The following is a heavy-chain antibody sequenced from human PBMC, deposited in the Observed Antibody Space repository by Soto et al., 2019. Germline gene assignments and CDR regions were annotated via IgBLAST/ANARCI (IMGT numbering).Heavy chain of an antibody. V-gene: IGHV3-64*01. J-gene: IGHJ6*03. Sequence: EVQLAESGGGLAQPGGSRRLSCAASGFTLSGYAMDWVRQAPGKGLEYVSGISSNGVGTYYANSVQGRFTISRDNSKNTVYLQMGSLRPEDMAVYYCARRAHPDFYYMDVWGKGTTVTVSS. CDR3: ARRAHPDFYYMDV. CDR2: ISSNGVGT. CDR1: GFTLSGYA.